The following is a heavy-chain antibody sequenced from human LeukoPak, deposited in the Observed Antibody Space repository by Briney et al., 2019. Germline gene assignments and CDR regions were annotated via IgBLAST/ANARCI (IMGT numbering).Heavy chain of an antibody. CDR1: GGTFSSYA. Sequence: SVKVSCKASGGTFSSYAISWVRQAPGQGLEWMGGIIPIFGTANYAQKFQGRVTITADESTSTAYMELSSLRPEDTAVYYCARDQPSITMVRGVSYYYGMDVWGQGTTVTVSS. CDR3: ARDQPSITMVRGVSYYYGMDV. CDR2: IIPIFGTA. J-gene: IGHJ6*02. D-gene: IGHD3-10*01. V-gene: IGHV1-69*13.